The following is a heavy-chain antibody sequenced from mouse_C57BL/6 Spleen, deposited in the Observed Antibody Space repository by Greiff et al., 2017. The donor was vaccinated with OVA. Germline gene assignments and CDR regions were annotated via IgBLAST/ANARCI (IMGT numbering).Heavy chain of an antibody. D-gene: IGHD2-4*01. CDR1: GFSLTSYG. Sequence: VQLQESGPGLVAPSQSLSITCTVSGFSLTSYGVSWVRQPPGKGLEWLGVIWGDGSPNYHSALISRLSISKDNSKSQFFLYLNRLQTDATATYYCSSISYDYDAFDYWGQGTTLTVSS. V-gene: IGHV2-3*01. CDR3: SSISYDYDAFDY. CDR2: IWGDGSP. J-gene: IGHJ2*01.